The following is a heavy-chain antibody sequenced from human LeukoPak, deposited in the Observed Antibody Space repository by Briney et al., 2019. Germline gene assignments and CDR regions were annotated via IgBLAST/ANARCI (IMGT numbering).Heavy chain of an antibody. Sequence: SETLSLTCTVSGGSISSYYWSWIRQPPGKGLEWIGYIYYSGSTNYNPSLKSRVTISVDTSKNQFSLKLSSVTAADTAVYYCARADGDTGTYYFDYWGQGTLVTVSS. D-gene: IGHD4-17*01. CDR3: ARADGDTGTYYFDY. CDR2: IYYSGST. CDR1: GGSISSYY. V-gene: IGHV4-59*01. J-gene: IGHJ4*02.